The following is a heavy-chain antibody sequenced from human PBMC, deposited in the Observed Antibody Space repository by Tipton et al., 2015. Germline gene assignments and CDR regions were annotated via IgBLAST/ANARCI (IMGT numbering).Heavy chain of an antibody. D-gene: IGHD4-17*01. J-gene: IGHJ4*02. CDR1: GYTFTSYD. Sequence: QVQLVQSGAEVKKPGASVKVSCKASGYTFTSYDINWVRQDTGQGLEWMGLISAYNGNTNYAQKLQGRVTMTTDTSTSTAYMEVRSLRSDDTAVYYCARNDYGDYHFDYWGQGTLVTVSS. V-gene: IGHV1-18*01. CDR3: ARNDYGDYHFDY. CDR2: ISAYNGNT.